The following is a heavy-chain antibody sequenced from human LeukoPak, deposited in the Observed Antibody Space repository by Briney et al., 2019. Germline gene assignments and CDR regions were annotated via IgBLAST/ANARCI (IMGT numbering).Heavy chain of an antibody. Sequence: PGGSLRLSCSVSGFTFSDHYMDWVRQAPGRGLDWVGLSRNRAHSYTTEYAASVKGRFTVSRADSENLLFLQMNSLKTDDTAVYYCVALIRGLGYWGQGTLVTVSS. CDR3: VALIRGLGY. V-gene: IGHV3-72*01. D-gene: IGHD3-10*01. CDR1: GFTFSDHY. CDR2: SRNRAHSYTT. J-gene: IGHJ4*02.